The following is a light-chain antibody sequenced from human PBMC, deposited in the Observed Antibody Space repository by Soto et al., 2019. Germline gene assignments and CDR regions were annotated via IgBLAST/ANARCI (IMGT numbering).Light chain of an antibody. Sequence: IHPAQFSSTQPHPLWQGDSVPGRASQSNSNWLAWYQQKPGTAPKVLIDHASNLQSGVPSRCSGSGSGTEFTLTISSLQPDDFATYYRQQYNSYSFGQGTKVDIK. CDR1: QSNSNW. CDR3: QQYNSYS. V-gene: IGKV1-5*01. J-gene: IGKJ1*01. CDR2: HAS.